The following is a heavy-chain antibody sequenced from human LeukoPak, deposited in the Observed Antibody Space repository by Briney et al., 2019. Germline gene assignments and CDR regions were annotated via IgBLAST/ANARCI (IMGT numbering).Heavy chain of an antibody. CDR3: ARDPYNTILYRLAH. CDR1: GFAFGTYA. V-gene: IGHV3-23*01. CDR2: ISANGQAT. Sequence: GGSLRLSCAGSGFAFGTYATSWVRQAPGMGLERVSSISANGQATYYADSVEGRFTISRDDSKSTLYLQLNSLRAEDTATYYCARDPYNTILYRLAHWGQGTLVTVSS. J-gene: IGHJ4*02. D-gene: IGHD3-10*01.